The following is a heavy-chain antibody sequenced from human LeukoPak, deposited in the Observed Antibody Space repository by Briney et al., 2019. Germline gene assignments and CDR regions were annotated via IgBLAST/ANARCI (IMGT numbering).Heavy chain of an antibody. J-gene: IGHJ6*02. D-gene: IGHD6-19*01. CDR3: ARDGNSGWYTGENYYYYGMDV. Sequence: GRSLRLSCAASGFTFSRFAMHWVRQAPDKGLEWVAVISYDGTNKDYADSVKGRFTMSRDNSKNTLYLQMNSLRLEDTALYYCARDGNSGWYTGENYYYYGMDVWGQGTTVTVSS. CDR2: ISYDGTNK. CDR1: GFTFSRFA. V-gene: IGHV3-30-3*01.